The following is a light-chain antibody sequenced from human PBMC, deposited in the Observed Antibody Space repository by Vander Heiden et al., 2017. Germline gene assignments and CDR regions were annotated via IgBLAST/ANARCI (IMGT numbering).Light chain of an antibody. CDR2: EDN. V-gene: IGLV3-10*01. J-gene: IGLJ2*01. Sequence: SYELTQTPSVSVTPGQTARITCSGDALSKKYGYWYQQKSGQAPVLVIYEDNKRPSGIPERFSASSSGTMATLTISGAQVEDEADYYCFSTDSSGTQKIFGGGTKLTVL. CDR1: ALSKKY. CDR3: FSTDSSGTQKI.